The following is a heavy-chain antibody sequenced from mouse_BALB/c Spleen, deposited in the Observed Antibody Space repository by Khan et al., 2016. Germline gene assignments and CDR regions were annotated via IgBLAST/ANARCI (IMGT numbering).Heavy chain of an antibody. V-gene: IGHV3-2*02. Sequence: EVQLQESGPGLVKPSQSLSLTCTVTGYSITSDYAWNWIRQFPGNKLEWMGYISYSGNTRYYPSLTSRISITRDTSKNQFFLQLNSVTTEDTATYFCARTPTAYYAMDYWGQGTSVTVSS. J-gene: IGHJ4*01. D-gene: IGHD1-2*01. CDR2: ISYSGNT. CDR3: ARTPTAYYAMDY. CDR1: GYSITSDYA.